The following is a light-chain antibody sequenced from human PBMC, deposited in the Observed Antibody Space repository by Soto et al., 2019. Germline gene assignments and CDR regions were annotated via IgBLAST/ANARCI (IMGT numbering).Light chain of an antibody. V-gene: IGKV3-15*01. Sequence: EIVMTQSPATLSVSPGERATLSCRASQSVSNNLAWYQQKPGQAPRLLIYAVSARATGIPARFSGSGSGTEFTLTISSLQSEDFAVYYCQPFNNWPLTFGGGTKVEIK. CDR2: AVS. CDR1: QSVSNN. J-gene: IGKJ4*01. CDR3: QPFNNWPLT.